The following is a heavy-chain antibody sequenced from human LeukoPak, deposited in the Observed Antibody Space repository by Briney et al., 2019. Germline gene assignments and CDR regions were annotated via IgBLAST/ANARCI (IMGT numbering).Heavy chain of an antibody. CDR1: GFTFSIYW. Sequence: GGSLRLSCAASGFTFSIYWMSWVRQAPGKGLEWVASMKGDGSVKHFLDSVEGRFTISRDNAKNSLYLQMNSLRAEDTAVYSCTRDRQGPKLYEMHVWGQGTTVTVSS. CDR3: TRDRQGPKLYEMHV. CDR2: MKGDGSVK. V-gene: IGHV3-7*01. D-gene: IGHD3-10*01. J-gene: IGHJ6*02.